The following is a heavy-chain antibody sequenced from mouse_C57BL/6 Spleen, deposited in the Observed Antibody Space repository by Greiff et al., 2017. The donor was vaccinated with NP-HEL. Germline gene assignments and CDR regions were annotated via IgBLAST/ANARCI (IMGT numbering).Heavy chain of an antibody. CDR2: IYPRSGNT. CDR3: ARRWLLQEGYYFDY. J-gene: IGHJ2*01. Sequence: QVQLQQSGAELARPGASVKLSCKASGYTFTSYGISWVKQRTGQGLEWIGEIYPRSGNTYYNEKFKGKATLTADKSSSTAYMELRSLTSEDSAVYFGARRWLLQEGYYFDYWGQGTTLTVSS. D-gene: IGHD2-3*01. CDR1: GYTFTSYG. V-gene: IGHV1-81*01.